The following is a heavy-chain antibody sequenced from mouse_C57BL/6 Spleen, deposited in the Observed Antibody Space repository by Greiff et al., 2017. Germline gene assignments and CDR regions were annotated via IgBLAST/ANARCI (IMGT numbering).Heavy chain of an antibody. CDR2: IYPGDGDT. D-gene: IGHD2-2*01. J-gene: IGHJ4*01. CDR3: ERYGYDGYYAMDY. V-gene: IGHV1-80*01. Sequence: QVQLQQPGAELVKPGASVKISCKASGYAFSSSWMNWVKQRPGKGLEWIGQIYPGDGDTTYNGKFKGKATLTADKSSSTAYMQLSSLSSEESAVYFCERYGYDGYYAMDYWGQGTSVTVSS. CDR1: GYAFSSSW.